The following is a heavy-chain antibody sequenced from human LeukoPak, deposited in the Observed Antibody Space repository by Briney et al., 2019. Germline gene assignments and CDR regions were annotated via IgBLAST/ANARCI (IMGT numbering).Heavy chain of an antibody. CDR3: ARGHGDPLFDF. D-gene: IGHD4-17*01. Sequence: GGSLRLSCAASGFNVGDKYMGWVRQAPGKGLEWVSVLHSGGNSYYADSVRGRFTVSRDHSLNTLYLQMSSLRVEDTAVYYCARGHGDPLFDFWGQGILVTVSS. CDR2: LHSGGNS. V-gene: IGHV3-53*01. CDR1: GFNVGDKY. J-gene: IGHJ4*02.